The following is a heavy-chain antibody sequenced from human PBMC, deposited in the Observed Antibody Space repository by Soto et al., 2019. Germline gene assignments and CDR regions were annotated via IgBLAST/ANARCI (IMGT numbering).Heavy chain of an antibody. J-gene: IGHJ5*02. D-gene: IGHD5-18*01. CDR1: GGTFSSYT. CDR3: ARYPPIFDTAMDANLYNWFDP. CDR2: IIPILGIA. Sequence: SVKVSCKASGGTFSSYTISWVRQAPGQGLEWMGRIIPILGIANYAQKFQGRVTITADKSTSTAYMELSSLRSEDTAVYYCARYPPIFDTAMDANLYNWFDPWGQGTLVTVSS. V-gene: IGHV1-69*02.